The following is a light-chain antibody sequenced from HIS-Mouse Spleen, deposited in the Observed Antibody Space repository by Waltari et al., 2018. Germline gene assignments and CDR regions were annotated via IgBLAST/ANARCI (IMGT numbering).Light chain of an antibody. CDR2: KDS. J-gene: IGLJ3*02. Sequence: SYELTQPSSVSVSPGQTARITCSGDVLAKKYARWFQQKPGQAPVVGIYKDSERPSGYPERFSGSSSGTTVTLTISGAQVEDEADYYCYSAADNNLRVFGGGTKLTVL. CDR3: YSAADNNLRV. V-gene: IGLV3-27*01. CDR1: VLAKKY.